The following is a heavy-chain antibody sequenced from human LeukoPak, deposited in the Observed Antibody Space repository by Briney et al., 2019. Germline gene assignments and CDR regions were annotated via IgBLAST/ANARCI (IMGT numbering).Heavy chain of an antibody. D-gene: IGHD5-18*01. CDR2: ISYDGSNK. V-gene: IGHV3-30-3*01. Sequence: GGSLRLSCAASGFTFSSYAMHWVRQAPGKGLEWVAVISYDGSNKYYADSVKGRFTISRDNSKNTLYLQMNSLRAEDTAVYYCARDRYSLDYWGQGTLVIVSS. J-gene: IGHJ4*02. CDR3: ARDRYSLDY. CDR1: GFTFSSYA.